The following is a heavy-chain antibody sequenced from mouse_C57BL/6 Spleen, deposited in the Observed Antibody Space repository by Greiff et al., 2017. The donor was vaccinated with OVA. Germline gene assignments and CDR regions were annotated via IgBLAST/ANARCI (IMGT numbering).Heavy chain of an antibody. CDR3: VRLTTVGAMDY. D-gene: IGHD1-1*01. V-gene: IGHV10-1*01. CDR1: GFSFNTYA. J-gene: IGHJ4*01. CDR2: IRSKSNNYAT. Sequence: GGGLVQPKGSLKLSCAASGFSFNTYAMNWVRQAPGKGLEWVARIRSKSNNYATYYADSVKDRFTISRDDSESMLYLQMNNLKTEDTAMYYCVRLTTVGAMDYWGQGTSVTVSS.